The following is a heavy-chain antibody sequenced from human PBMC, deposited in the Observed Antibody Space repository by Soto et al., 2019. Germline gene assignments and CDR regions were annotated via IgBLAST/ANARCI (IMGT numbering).Heavy chain of an antibody. D-gene: IGHD2-2*01. J-gene: IGHJ6*04. CDR1: GGTFSRYA. CDR3: ARDVGVDIVVGPAARGGMDV. V-gene: IGHV1-69*01. Sequence: QVQLVQSGAEVKKPGSSVQVSCKASGGTFSRYALSWVRQSPGPGLEWMGGIIPIFCTANYAQKFQGRVTITADESDVTAYMERSSLRSEDTAVYYCARDVGVDIVVGPAARGGMDVWGEGTTVAVSS. CDR2: IIPIFCTA.